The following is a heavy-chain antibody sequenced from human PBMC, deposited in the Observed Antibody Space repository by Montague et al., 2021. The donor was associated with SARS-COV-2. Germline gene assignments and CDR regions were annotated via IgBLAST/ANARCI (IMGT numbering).Heavy chain of an antibody. CDR1: GGSISNYF. V-gene: IGHV4-59*01. D-gene: IGHD2/OR15-2a*01. CDR2: INNGGSI. CDR3: AQTSGGADYFPMDL. Sequence: SETLSLTCSVSGGSISNYFWSWIRQTPGKGLEWIGDINNGGSIDYNPSLKSRVTISVDTSKNQFSVKLSSVTAADTAVYYCAQTSGGADYFPMDLWGQGTLVTVSS. J-gene: IGHJ5*02.